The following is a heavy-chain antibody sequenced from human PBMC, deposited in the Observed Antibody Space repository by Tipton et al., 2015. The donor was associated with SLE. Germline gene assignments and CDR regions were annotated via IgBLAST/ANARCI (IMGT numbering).Heavy chain of an antibody. CDR1: GGSISTGAYY. D-gene: IGHD6-13*01. CDR3: AREARYSSRRAFDS. J-gene: IGHJ4*02. V-gene: IGHV4-39*07. Sequence: TLSLTCTVSGGSISTGAYYWGWIRQPPGKGMEWIGRLHHGGGTFCSPTLKSRVTISLDTSMNQFSLKLSSVTAADTAVYYCAREARYSSRRAFDSWGQGTLVTVSS. CDR2: LHHGGGT.